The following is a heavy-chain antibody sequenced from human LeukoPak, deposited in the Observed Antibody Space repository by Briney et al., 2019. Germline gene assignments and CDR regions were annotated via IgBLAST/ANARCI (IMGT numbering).Heavy chain of an antibody. D-gene: IGHD2-21*02. J-gene: IGHJ3*02. Sequence: GASVKVSCKASGYTFTSYYMRWVRQAPGQGLEWMGIINPSGGSTSYAQKFQGRVTMTRDTSTSTVYMELSSLRSEDTAVYYCARELVVVTAIPRSPHAFDIWGQGTMVTVSS. CDR3: ARELVVVTAIPRSPHAFDI. V-gene: IGHV1-46*01. CDR1: GYTFTSYY. CDR2: INPSGGST.